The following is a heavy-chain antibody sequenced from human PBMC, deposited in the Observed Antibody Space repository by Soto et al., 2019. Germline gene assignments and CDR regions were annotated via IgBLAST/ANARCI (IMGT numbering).Heavy chain of an antibody. V-gene: IGHV3-33*01. CDR1: GFTFSSYG. Sequence: GGSLRLSCAASGFTFSSYGMHWVRQAPGKGLEWVAVIWYDGSNKYYADSVKGRFTISRDNSKNTLYLQMNSLRAEDTAVYYCARDGDSYGYLNYFDYWGQGTLVTVSS. CDR2: IWYDGSNK. J-gene: IGHJ4*02. D-gene: IGHD5-18*01. CDR3: ARDGDSYGYLNYFDY.